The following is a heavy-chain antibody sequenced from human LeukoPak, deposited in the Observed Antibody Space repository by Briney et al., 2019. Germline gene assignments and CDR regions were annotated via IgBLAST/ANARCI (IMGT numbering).Heavy chain of an antibody. CDR3: ARGSTYYDSSGQVPFDY. CDR2: ISSSSSTI. Sequence: GGSLRLSCAASGFTFSTYSMNWVRQAPGKGLEWVSYISSSSSTIYYADSVKGRFTISRDNAKSSLCLQMNSLRAEDTAVYYCARGSTYYDSSGQVPFDYWGQGTLVTVSS. J-gene: IGHJ4*02. V-gene: IGHV3-48*01. D-gene: IGHD3-22*01. CDR1: GFTFSTYS.